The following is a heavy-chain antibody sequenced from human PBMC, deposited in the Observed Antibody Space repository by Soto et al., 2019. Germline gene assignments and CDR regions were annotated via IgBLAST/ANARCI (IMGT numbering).Heavy chain of an antibody. D-gene: IGHD3-3*01. CDR2: IWYDGSNK. CDR3: ARDRRFLEWLDY. CDR1: GFTFTSYG. Sequence: QVQLVESGGGVVQPGRSLTLSCVASGFTFTSYGIHWVRQAPGKGLEWVAVIWYDGSNKYYGDSVKGRFSISRDNSKHTVFLQMNSLRAEDTAVYYCARDRRFLEWLDYWGQGTLVSVSS. J-gene: IGHJ4*02. V-gene: IGHV3-33*01.